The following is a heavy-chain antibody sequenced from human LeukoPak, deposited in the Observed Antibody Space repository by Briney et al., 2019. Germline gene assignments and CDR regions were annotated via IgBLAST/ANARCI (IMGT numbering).Heavy chain of an antibody. J-gene: IGHJ4*02. CDR1: GFTVSSKY. D-gene: IGHD1-14*01. CDR2: IYSGGST. V-gene: IGHV3-66*01. CDR3: ARDPGPGEEDY. Sequence: PGGSLRLSCAASGFTVSSKYMNWVRQAPGKGLEWVSVIYSGGSTYYADSVKGRFTISRDNSKNTLYLQMNSLRAEDTAVYYCARDPGPGEEDYWGQGTLVTVSS.